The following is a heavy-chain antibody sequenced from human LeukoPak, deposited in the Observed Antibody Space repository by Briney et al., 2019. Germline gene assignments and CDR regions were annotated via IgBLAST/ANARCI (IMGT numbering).Heavy chain of an antibody. J-gene: IGHJ6*02. CDR1: GGSISSYY. D-gene: IGHD7-27*01. Sequence: SETLSLTCTVSGGSISSYYWSWIRQPPGKGLEWIGYIYYSGSTNYNPSLKSRVTISVDTSKNQFSLKLSSVTAADTAVYYCAKTGRSGLDVWGQGTTVTVSS. V-gene: IGHV4-59*01. CDR3: AKTGRSGLDV. CDR2: IYYSGST.